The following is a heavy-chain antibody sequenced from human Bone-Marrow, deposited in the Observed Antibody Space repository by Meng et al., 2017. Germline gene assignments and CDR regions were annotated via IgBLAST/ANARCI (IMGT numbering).Heavy chain of an antibody. D-gene: IGHD4-17*01. J-gene: IGHJ2*01. CDR3: ARGGYGDHPYWYFDL. CDR1: GNTFTSYD. Sequence: QVEVVQSGAEGKKPGASMKVAWKASGNTFTSYDSNLMRQATGQGLEWMGWMNPNSGNTGYAQKFQGRVTMTRNTSISTAYMELSSLRSEDTAVYYCARGGYGDHPYWYFDLWGRGTLVTVSS. V-gene: IGHV1-8*01. CDR2: MNPNSGNT.